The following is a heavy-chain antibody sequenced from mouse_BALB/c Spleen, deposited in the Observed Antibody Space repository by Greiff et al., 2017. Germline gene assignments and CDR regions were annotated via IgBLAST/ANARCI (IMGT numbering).Heavy chain of an antibody. V-gene: IGHV5-12-2*01. CDR2: ISNGGGST. CDR3: ARHGKVHWYFDV. Sequence: EVKLVESGGGLVQPGGSLKLSCAASGFTFSSYTMSWVRQTPEKRLEWVAYISNGGGSTYYPDTVKGRFTISRDNAKNTLYLQMSSLKSEDTAMYYCARHGKVHWYFDVWGAGTTVTVSS. CDR1: GFTFSSYT. D-gene: IGHD2-14*01. J-gene: IGHJ1*01.